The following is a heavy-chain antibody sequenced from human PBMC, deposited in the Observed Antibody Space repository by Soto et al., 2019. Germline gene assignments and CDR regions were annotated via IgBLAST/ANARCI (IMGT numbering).Heavy chain of an antibody. CDR1: GFTFSSYA. V-gene: IGHV3-23*01. J-gene: IGHJ6*04. Sequence: GGSLRLSCAASGFTFSSYAMSWVRQAPGKGLEWVSAISGSGGSTYYADSVKGRFTISRDNSKNTLYLQMNSLRAEDTAVYYCAKDLDIVVVVAALDVWGKGTTVTVSS. CDR3: AKDLDIVVVVAALDV. D-gene: IGHD2-15*01. CDR2: ISGSGGST.